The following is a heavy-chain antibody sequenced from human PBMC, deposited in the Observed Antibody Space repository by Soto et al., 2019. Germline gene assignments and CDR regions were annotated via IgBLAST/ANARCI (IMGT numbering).Heavy chain of an antibody. D-gene: IGHD2-15*01. CDR2: ISYDGSNK. V-gene: IGHV3-30-3*01. CDR3: ARSNRYCRGGSCYPADNGMDV. CDR1: GFTFSSYA. Sequence: QVQLVESGGGVVQPGRSLRLSCAASGFTFSSYAMHWVRQAPGKGLEWVSVISYDGSNKYYADSVQGRFTISRDNSKNTLYLQMNSLRAEDTAVYYCARSNRYCRGGSCYPADNGMDVWGQGTTVTVSS. J-gene: IGHJ6*02.